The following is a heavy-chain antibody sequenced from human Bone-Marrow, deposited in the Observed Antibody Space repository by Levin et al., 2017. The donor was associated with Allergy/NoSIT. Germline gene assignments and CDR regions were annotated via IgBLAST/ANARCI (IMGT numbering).Heavy chain of an antibody. CDR3: ARDRFDILTGYYGDAFDI. CDR2: INPNSGGT. Sequence: ASVKVSCKASGYTFTGYYMHWVRQAPGQGLEWMGRINPNSGGTNYAQKFQGRVTMTRDTSISTAYMELSRLRSDDTAVYYCARDRFDILTGYYGDAFDIWGQGTMVTVSS. V-gene: IGHV1-2*06. CDR1: GYTFTGYY. J-gene: IGHJ3*02. D-gene: IGHD3-9*01.